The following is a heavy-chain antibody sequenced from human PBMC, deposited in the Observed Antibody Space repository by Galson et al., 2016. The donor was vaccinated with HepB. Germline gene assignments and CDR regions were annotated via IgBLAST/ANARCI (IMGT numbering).Heavy chain of an antibody. D-gene: IGHD4/OR15-4a*01. Sequence: SLRLSCAASGFTFNTYAVSWVRQAPGKGLEWVSTISHTGGSTYYADSVKGRFTISRDNSKNTLYLQMNSLRAEDTAVYYCAKVSRRDYALPYFDYWGQGTLVTVSS. CDR1: GFTFNTYA. CDR3: AKVSRRDYALPYFDY. V-gene: IGHV3-23*01. CDR2: ISHTGGST. J-gene: IGHJ4*02.